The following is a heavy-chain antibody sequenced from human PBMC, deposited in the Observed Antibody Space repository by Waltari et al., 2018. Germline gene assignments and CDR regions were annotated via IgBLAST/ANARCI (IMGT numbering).Heavy chain of an antibody. Sequence: EVQLVESGGGLVKPGGSLRLSCAASGFTFRSYSMNRVRQAPGKGLEWVSSISSSSSYIYYADSVKGRFTISRDNAKNSLYLQMNSLRAEDTAVYYCARTSITMIVEDYWGQGTLVTVSS. V-gene: IGHV3-21*01. CDR2: ISSSSSYI. J-gene: IGHJ4*02. CDR3: ARTSITMIVEDY. CDR1: GFTFRSYS. D-gene: IGHD3-22*01.